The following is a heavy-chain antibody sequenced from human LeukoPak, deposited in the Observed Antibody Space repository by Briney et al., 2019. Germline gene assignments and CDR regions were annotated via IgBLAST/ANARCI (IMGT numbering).Heavy chain of an antibody. V-gene: IGHV3-23*01. Sequence: PGGSLRLSCAASGFTFGRFAMSWVRQAPGKGPEWVSGISASGGSAYYADSVKGRFTISRDDSKKTLYMQMNGLRVEDTAVYYCAXDPXGDYVGGFDMRGPGTMVTVSS. CDR1: GFTFGRFA. D-gene: IGHD4-23*01. CDR3: AXDPXGDYVGGFDM. CDR2: ISASGGSA. J-gene: IGHJ3*02.